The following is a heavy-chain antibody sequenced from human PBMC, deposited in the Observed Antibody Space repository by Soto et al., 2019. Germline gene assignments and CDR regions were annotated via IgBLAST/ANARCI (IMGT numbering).Heavy chain of an antibody. CDR2: IHYGGNT. J-gene: IGHJ5*01. Sequence: QVQLQESGPGLVKPSQTVSLTCTVSGGSISSGNDYWSWIRQPPGKGLEWIGYIHYGGNTNYNPSLXXRLTMSLDTSKNQFSLKLSSVTAADTAVYYCARDQGYHYDSWGQGILVTVSS. D-gene: IGHD2-15*01. CDR3: ARDQGYHYDS. V-gene: IGHV4-30-4*08. CDR1: GGSISSGNDY.